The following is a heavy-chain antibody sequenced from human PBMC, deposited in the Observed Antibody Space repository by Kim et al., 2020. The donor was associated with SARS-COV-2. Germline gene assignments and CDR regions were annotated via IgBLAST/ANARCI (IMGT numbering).Heavy chain of an antibody. CDR2: GST. D-gene: IGHD3-16*01. Sequence: GSTYYADSVKGRFTISRDNSKNSLYLQMNSLRTEDTALYYCALGDSGLDYWGQGTLVTVSS. J-gene: IGHJ4*02. CDR3: ALGDSGLDY. V-gene: IGHV3-43*01.